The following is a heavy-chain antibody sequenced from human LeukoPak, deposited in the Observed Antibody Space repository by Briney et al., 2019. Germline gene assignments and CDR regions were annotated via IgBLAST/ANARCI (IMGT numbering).Heavy chain of an antibody. CDR2: ISSSGSTI. CDR3: AKVRSTEVQTFDY. J-gene: IGHJ4*02. V-gene: IGHV3-11*04. CDR1: GFTFSDYY. D-gene: IGHD1-1*01. Sequence: PGGSLRLSCAASGFTFSDYYMSWIRQAPGKGLEWVSYISSSGSTIYYADSVKGRFTISRDNAKNSLYLQMNSLRAEDTAVYYCAKVRSTEVQTFDYWGQGTLVTVSS.